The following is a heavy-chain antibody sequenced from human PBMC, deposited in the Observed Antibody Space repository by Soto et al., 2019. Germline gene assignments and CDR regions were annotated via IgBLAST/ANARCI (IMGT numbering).Heavy chain of an antibody. Sequence: HVQLVQSGGGVVQPGRSLRLSCAASGLTFSSYAMHWVRQAPGKGLECVAVISYDGRDKYYADSVKGRFTISRDNSKNTLYLQMNSLRAEDTAVYYCAREIERLLGYWGQGTLVTVPS. D-gene: IGHD3-3*01. CDR2: ISYDGRDK. CDR1: GLTFSSYA. V-gene: IGHV3-30*04. J-gene: IGHJ4*02. CDR3: AREIERLLGY.